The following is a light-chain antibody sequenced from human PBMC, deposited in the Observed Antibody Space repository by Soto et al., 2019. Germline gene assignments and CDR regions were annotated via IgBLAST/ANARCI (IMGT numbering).Light chain of an antibody. CDR2: GAS. CDR3: QQYANSPIT. V-gene: IGKV3-20*01. J-gene: IGKJ5*01. Sequence: EIVLTQSPGTLSLSPGERATLSCRASQTVSSYLAWYQQKPGQAPRLLIYGASSRATGIPGRFSASGSGTDFTLTITPLEPEDFAVYFCQQYANSPITFGQGTRLEIK. CDR1: QTVSSY.